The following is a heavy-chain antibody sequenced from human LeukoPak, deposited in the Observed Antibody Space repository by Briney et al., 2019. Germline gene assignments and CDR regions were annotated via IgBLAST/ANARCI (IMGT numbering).Heavy chain of an antibody. CDR3: ARSLRSPRYCNDDTCYFDY. CDR2: ISGLGDNT. CDR1: GFTFSSYG. Sequence: PGGSLRHSCAASGFTFSSYGMSWVRQAPGKGLEWVSGISGLGDNTYYVDSVKGRFTISRDNANNTQYLQIDSLRVEDTAVYYCARSLRSPRYCNDDTCYFDYWGQGTLVTVSS. V-gene: IGHV3-23*01. D-gene: IGHD2/OR15-2a*01. J-gene: IGHJ4*02.